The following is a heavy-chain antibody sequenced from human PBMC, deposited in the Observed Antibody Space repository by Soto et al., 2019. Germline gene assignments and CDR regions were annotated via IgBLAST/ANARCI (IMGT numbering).Heavy chain of an antibody. CDR1: GFTFSTYW. D-gene: IGHD3-16*01. V-gene: IGHV3-7*01. J-gene: IGHJ4*02. CDR3: VCGGNFFVY. Sequence: EVQLVESGGGWVQPGGSLRLSCAASGFTFSTYWMTWVRRPPGKGLEWVANLDQDGSERYYVDSVRGRFTISRDNAKNSLYLQINSLRAEDTAVYYCVCGGNFFVYWGQGTLVTVSP. CDR2: LDQDGSER.